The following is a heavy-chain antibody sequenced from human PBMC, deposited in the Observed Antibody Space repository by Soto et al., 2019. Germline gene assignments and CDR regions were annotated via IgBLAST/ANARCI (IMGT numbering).Heavy chain of an antibody. V-gene: IGHV4-59*01. CDR3: ARGNYYYDSSG. J-gene: IGHJ4*02. CDR2: IYYSGST. CDR1: GGSISSYY. Sequence: ETLSLTCTVSGGSISSYYWSWIRQPPGKGLEWIGYIYYSGSTNYNPSLKSRVTISVDTSKNQFSLKLSSVTAADTAVYYWARGNYYYDSSGWGQGTLVTVSS. D-gene: IGHD3-22*01.